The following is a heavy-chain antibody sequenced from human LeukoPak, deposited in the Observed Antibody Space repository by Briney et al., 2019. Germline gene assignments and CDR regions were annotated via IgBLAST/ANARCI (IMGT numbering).Heavy chain of an antibody. V-gene: IGHV4-34*01. D-gene: IGHD6-13*01. Sequence: SETLSLTCAVYGGSFSGYYWSWIRQPPGKGLEWIGEINHSGSTNYNPSLKSRVTISVDTSKNQFSLKLSSVTAADTAVYYCARAYSSSWYWMGYFDYWGQGTLVTVSP. CDR2: INHSGST. CDR3: ARAYSSSWYWMGYFDY. CDR1: GGSFSGYY. J-gene: IGHJ4*02.